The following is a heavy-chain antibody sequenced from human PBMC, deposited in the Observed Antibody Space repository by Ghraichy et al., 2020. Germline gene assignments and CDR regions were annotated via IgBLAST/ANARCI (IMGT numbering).Heavy chain of an antibody. CDR3: VKNRDLDY. CDR2: IDDRGSSI. D-gene: IGHD2/OR15-2a*01. CDR1: GFTFSIFE. Sequence: GSLRLSCAASGFTFSIFEMNWVRQAPGKGLEWISYIDDRGSSIYYADSVRGRFTVSRDNAKSSLFLQMNSLRVEDTALYYCVKNRDLDYWGQGTLVTVSS. J-gene: IGHJ4*02. V-gene: IGHV3-48*03.